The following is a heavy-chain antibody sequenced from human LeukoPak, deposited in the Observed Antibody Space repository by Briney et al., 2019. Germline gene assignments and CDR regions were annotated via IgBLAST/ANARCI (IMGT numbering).Heavy chain of an antibody. CDR2: IWSDGSNR. J-gene: IGHJ5*01. CDR1: GFIYSRYG. D-gene: IGHD4-11*01. V-gene: IGHV3-33*01. Sequence: PGRSLRLSCAASGFIYSRYGMHWVRQAPGKGLEWVAVIWSDGSNRFYAGSVKGRFTISRDNSQNTLFLQMNSLRAEDTAMYYCARDAQRGFDYSNSLEYWGHGTLVTVSS. CDR3: ARDAQRGFDYSNSLEY.